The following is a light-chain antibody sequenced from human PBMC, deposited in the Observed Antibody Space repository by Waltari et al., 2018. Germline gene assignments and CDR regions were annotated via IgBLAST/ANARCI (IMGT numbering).Light chain of an antibody. CDR1: QSVSSS. Sequence: DIQMTQSPSSLSGSVGDRVIITCRPSQSVSSSLNWYQQKAGRAPNLLIYDTSTLHTGVPSRFSGSKSGTDFTLTISSLQSEDFGTYFCQQSQDFPYTFGQGTKLDIK. CDR3: QQSQDFPYT. V-gene: IGKV1-39*01. J-gene: IGKJ2*01. CDR2: DTS.